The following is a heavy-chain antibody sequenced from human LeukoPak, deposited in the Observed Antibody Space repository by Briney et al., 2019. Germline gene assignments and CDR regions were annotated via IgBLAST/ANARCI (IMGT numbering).Heavy chain of an antibody. D-gene: IGHD3-22*01. CDR3: AKDSSSSGSRGYFQH. Sequence: GGSLRLSCAASGFTVSSSYMNWVRQAPGKGLEWVSVIYSGGSTYYADSVKGRFTISRDNSKNTLYLQMNSLRAEDTAVYYCAKDSSSSGSRGYFQHWGQGTLVTVSS. J-gene: IGHJ1*01. CDR1: GFTVSSSY. CDR2: IYSGGST. V-gene: IGHV3-53*01.